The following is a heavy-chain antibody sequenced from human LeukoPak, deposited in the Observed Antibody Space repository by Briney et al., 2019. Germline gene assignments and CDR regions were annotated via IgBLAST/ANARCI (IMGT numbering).Heavy chain of an antibody. V-gene: IGHV3-30*18. Sequence: GGSLRLSCAASGFTFSSYGMHWVRQAPGKGLEWVAVISYDGSNKYYADSVKGRFTISRDNSKNTLYLQMNSLRAEDTAVYYCAKDSTFGWSDGMDVWGQGTTVTVSS. D-gene: IGHD3-16*01. J-gene: IGHJ6*02. CDR1: GFTFSSYG. CDR2: ISYDGSNK. CDR3: AKDSTFGWSDGMDV.